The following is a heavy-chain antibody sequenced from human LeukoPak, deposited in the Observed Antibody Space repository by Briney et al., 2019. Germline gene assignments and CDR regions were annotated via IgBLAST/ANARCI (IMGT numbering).Heavy chain of an antibody. CDR3: ARHPGSDGMDV. CDR1: GYTFTSYD. D-gene: IGHD3-10*01. J-gene: IGHJ6*02. CDR2: MNPNSGNT. V-gene: IGHV1-8*01. Sequence: ASVKVSCKASGYTFTSYDIKWVRQAAGQGLEWMGWMNPNSGNTGYAQKFQGRVTMTRNTSISTAYMELSSLRSEDTAVYYCARHPGSDGMDVWGQGTTVTVSS.